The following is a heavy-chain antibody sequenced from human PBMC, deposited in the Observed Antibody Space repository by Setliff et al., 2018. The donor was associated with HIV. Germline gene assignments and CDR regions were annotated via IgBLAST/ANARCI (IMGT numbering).Heavy chain of an antibody. J-gene: IGHJ4*01. CDR1: GYNFITFG. Sequence: ASVKVSCKASGYNFITFGINWVRQAPGQGLEWMGRISTYSGKTDYAEKFQGRLTMTMDTSTRTVFMELRSLTLEDTSFYYCARGSAPTIVVAASLDIWGQGTLVTVSS. D-gene: IGHD6-19*01. V-gene: IGHV1-18*01. CDR3: ARGSAPTIVVAASLDI. CDR2: ISTYSGKT.